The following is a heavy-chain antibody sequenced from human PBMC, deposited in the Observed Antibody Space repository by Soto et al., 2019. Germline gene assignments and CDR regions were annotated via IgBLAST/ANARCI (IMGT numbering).Heavy chain of an antibody. CDR1: GGYISTYY. CDR2: IHASGNT. V-gene: IGHV4-4*07. D-gene: IGHD3-3*01. CDR3: AREASGHITIFGVALGGAMDV. J-gene: IGHJ6*02. Sequence: SETLSLTCNVSGGYISTYYWSWIRQPAGKGLEWIGRIHASGNTDYNPSLKSRVTISVDTSKNQFSLNLSSVTAADTAVYYCAREASGHITIFGVALGGAMDVWGQGTTVTVSS.